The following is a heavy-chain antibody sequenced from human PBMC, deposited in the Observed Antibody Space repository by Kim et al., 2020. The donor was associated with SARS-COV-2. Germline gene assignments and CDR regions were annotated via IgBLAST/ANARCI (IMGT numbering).Heavy chain of an antibody. Sequence: SETLSLTCTVSGGSISSGGYYWSLIRQHPGKGLEWIGYIYYSGSTYYNPSLKSRVTISVDTSKNQFSLKLSSVTAADTAVYYCARAPGQWLAGGDYWFDPWGQGTLVTVSS. CDR2: IYYSGST. CDR1: GGSISSGGYY. D-gene: IGHD6-19*01. V-gene: IGHV4-31*03. CDR3: ARAPGQWLAGGDYWFDP. J-gene: IGHJ5*02.